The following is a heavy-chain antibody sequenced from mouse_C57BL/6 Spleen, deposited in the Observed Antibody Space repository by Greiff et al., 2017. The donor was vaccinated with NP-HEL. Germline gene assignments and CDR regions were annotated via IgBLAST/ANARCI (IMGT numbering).Heavy chain of an antibody. V-gene: IGHV1-82*01. D-gene: IGHD2-1*01. J-gene: IGHJ2*01. CDR2: IYPGDGDT. CDR1: GYAFSSSW. CDR3: ARWDGNYVDFFDY. Sequence: QVQLKQSGPELVKPGASVKISCKASGYAFSSSWMNWVKQRPGKGLEWIGRIYPGDGDTNYNGKFKGKATLTADKSSSTADMQLSSLTSEDSAVYFCARWDGNYVDFFDYWGQGTTLTVSS.